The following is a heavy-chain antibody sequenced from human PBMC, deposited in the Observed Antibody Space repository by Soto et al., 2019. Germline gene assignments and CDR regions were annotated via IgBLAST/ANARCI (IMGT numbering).Heavy chain of an antibody. J-gene: IGHJ6*02. CDR3: ARFGIGGFRGGRCFLSYNRYGMDV. V-gene: IGHV5-51*01. Sequence: GESLKICCEGSGYSFSDYWIGWVRQMPGKGLELMGIIFPGDSDIKYSPPFHGQVTISADKSISTAYLQWSSLKASDTAMYYCARFGIGGFRGGRCFLSYNRYGMDVWGQGTTVTVSS. CDR2: IFPGDSDI. CDR1: GYSFSDYW. D-gene: IGHD2-15*01.